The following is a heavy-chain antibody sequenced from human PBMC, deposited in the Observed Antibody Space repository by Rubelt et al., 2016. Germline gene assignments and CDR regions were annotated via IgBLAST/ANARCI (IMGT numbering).Heavy chain of an antibody. Sequence: QVQLVQSGAEVKKPGSSVKVSCKASGGTFSSYAISWVRQAPGQGLEWMGGIIPIFRGSHYAPKFQGRVRISADESTGTAYMEVRSRKYEDTAVYYCARTPGASSSQYHFALWGQGTLVTVSA. D-gene: IGHD6-6*01. CDR1: GGTFSSYA. CDR3: ARTPGASSSQYHFAL. V-gene: IGHV1-69*01. CDR2: IIPIFRGS. J-gene: IGHJ4*02.